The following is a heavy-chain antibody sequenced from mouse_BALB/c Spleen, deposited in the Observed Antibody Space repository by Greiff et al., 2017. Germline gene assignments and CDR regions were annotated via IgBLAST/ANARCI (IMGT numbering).Heavy chain of an antibody. CDR3: ARHDGYFDY. D-gene: IGHD2-3*01. CDR1: GFTFSSYA. J-gene: IGHJ2*01. CDR2: ISSGGSYT. V-gene: IGHV5-9-3*01. Sequence: EVKVVESGGGLVKPGGSLKLSCAASGFTFSSYAMSWVRQTPEKRLEWVATISSGGSYTYYPDSVKGRFTISRDNAKNTLYLQMSSLRSEDTAMYYCARHDGYFDYWGQGTTLTVSS.